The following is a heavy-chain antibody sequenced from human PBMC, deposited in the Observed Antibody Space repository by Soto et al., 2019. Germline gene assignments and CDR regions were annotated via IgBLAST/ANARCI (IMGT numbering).Heavy chain of an antibody. D-gene: IGHD3-16*01. CDR1: GFTVSTKY. CDR3: ARDRVGGMTSQDAFDI. J-gene: IGHJ3*02. V-gene: IGHV3-66*01. Sequence: GGSLRLSCAASGFTVSTKYMSWVRQAPGKGLEWVSVIYSGGSTFYADSVKGRFTISRDNSKNTLYLQMNSLRAEDTAVYYCARDRVGGMTSQDAFDIWGQGTMVTVSS. CDR2: IYSGGST.